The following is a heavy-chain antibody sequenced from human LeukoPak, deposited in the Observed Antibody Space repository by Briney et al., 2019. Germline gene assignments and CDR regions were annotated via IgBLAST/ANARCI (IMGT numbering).Heavy chain of an antibody. J-gene: IGHJ6*03. CDR2: IYTSGST. D-gene: IGHD3-3*01. Sequence: PSETLSLTCTVSGGPISSGGYYWSWIRQPAGKGLEWIGRIYTSGSTNYNPSLKSRVTISVDTSKNQFSLKLSSVTAADTAVYYCAREVLVTIFGVVTPLYYMDVWGKGTTVTVSS. CDR1: GGPISSGGYY. V-gene: IGHV4-61*02. CDR3: AREVLVTIFGVVTPLYYMDV.